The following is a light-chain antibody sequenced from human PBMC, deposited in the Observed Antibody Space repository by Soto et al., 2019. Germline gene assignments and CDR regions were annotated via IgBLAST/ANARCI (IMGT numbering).Light chain of an antibody. CDR3: XXXXXXPPXT. CDR1: QSVXXX. CDR2: GAS. V-gene: IGKV3-15*01. J-gene: IGKJ2*01. Sequence: VMTXSPATXSVSXGERATLSCRASQSVXXXXAWYQQRPGQAPRLLIYGASARVPGTPARFSGSGSGTEFTLTISSLQSXXXXXXXXXXXXXXPPXTFGQGTKLEIK.